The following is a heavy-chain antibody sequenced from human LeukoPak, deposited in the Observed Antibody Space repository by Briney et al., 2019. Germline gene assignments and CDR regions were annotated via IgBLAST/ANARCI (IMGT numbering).Heavy chain of an antibody. D-gene: IGHD6-13*01. CDR2: IIPIFGIA. V-gene: IGHV1-69*10. CDR3: ARAYSSSWFNAEYFQH. J-gene: IGHJ1*01. CDR1: GGTFSSYA. Sequence: ASVKVSCKASGGTFSSYAISWVRQAPGQGLEWMGGIIPIFGIANYAQKFQGRVTITADKSTSTAYMELSSLRSEDTAVYYCARAYSSSWFNAEYFQHWGQGTLVTVSS.